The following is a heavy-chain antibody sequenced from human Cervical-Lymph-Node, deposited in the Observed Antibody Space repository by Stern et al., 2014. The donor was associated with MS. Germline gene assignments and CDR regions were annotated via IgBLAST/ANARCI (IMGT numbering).Heavy chain of an antibody. V-gene: IGHV1-69*01. D-gene: IGHD3-22*01. Sequence: VQLEESGAEVKKPGSSVKVSCKASGGTFSSYGISWVRQAPGQGLEWMGGSIPIFGTANYAQKFQGRVTITADESTSTAYMEMSSLRTEDTAVYYCAREFNYDTSGYYFYYWGQGTLVTVSS. CDR3: AREFNYDTSGYYFYY. J-gene: IGHJ4*02. CDR2: SIPIFGTA. CDR1: GGTFSSYG.